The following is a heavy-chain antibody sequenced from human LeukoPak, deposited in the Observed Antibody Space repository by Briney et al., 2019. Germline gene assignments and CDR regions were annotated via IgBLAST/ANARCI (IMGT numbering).Heavy chain of an antibody. D-gene: IGHD2-21*02. CDR2: ISAYNGKT. CDR1: GYIFTSYG. CDR3: ARGPGYGDSMYYFDY. V-gene: IGHV1-18*04. Sequence: ASVKVSCKASGYIFTSYGISWARQAPGQGLEWMGWISAYNGKTNYAQKLQGRVTMTTDTSTTTVYMEVRSLRSDDTAVYYCARGPGYGDSMYYFDYWGQGTLVTVSS. J-gene: IGHJ4*02.